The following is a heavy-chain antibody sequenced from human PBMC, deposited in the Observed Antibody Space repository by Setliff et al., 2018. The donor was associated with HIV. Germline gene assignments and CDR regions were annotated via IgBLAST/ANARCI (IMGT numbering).Heavy chain of an antibody. D-gene: IGHD2-15*01. CDR1: GFTVGSPY. CDR2: IYSGGRT. Sequence: PGGPLWCSRTPPGFTVGSPYMTMVRQAPGKGLGWVSVIYSGGRTFYADSVKGRITISRDNSKNTVYLQMNSLRPEDTAVHYCATGGAYCGGGSCFEPWGQGTLVTVSS. V-gene: IGHV3-53*05. CDR3: ATGGAYCGGGSCFEP. J-gene: IGHJ5*02.